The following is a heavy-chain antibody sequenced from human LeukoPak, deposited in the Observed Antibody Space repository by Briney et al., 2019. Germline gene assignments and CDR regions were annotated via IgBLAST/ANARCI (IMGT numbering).Heavy chain of an antibody. CDR1: GGTXSSYA. CDR3: ARALDYGDFSCFDY. J-gene: IGHJ4*02. V-gene: IGHV1-69*13. CDR2: IIPIFGTA. D-gene: IGHD4-17*01. Sequence: ASVKVSCKASGGTXSSYAISWVRQAPGQGLEWMGGIIPIFGTANYAQKFQGRVTITADESTSTAYMELSSLRSEDTAVYYCARALDYGDFSCFDYWGQGTLVTVPS.